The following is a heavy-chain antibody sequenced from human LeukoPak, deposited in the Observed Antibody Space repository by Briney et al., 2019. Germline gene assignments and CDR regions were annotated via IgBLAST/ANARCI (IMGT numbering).Heavy chain of an antibody. CDR3: ARRYGSSWYDDWAFDY. CDR2: IHYSGNT. V-gene: IGHV4-39*01. D-gene: IGHD6-13*01. Sequence: PSGTLSLTCTVSAGSMSSNSYYWGWIRQPPGKGLEWIGRIHYSGNTYYNPSLKSRVTMSVDTPKNQFSLKLSSVTAADTAVYYCARRYGSSWYDDWAFDYWGQGTLVTVSS. CDR1: AGSMSSNSYY. J-gene: IGHJ4*02.